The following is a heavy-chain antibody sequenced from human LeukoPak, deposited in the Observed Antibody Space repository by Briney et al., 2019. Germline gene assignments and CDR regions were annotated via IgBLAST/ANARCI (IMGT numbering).Heavy chain of an antibody. Sequence: GRSLRLSCAASGFTSSSYGMHWVRQAPGKGLEWVAVISYDGSNKYYADSVKGRFTISRDNSKNTLYLQMNSLRAEDTAVYYCAKMGGPDAFDIWGQGTMVTVSS. D-gene: IGHD2-15*01. J-gene: IGHJ3*02. V-gene: IGHV3-30*18. CDR3: AKMGGPDAFDI. CDR2: ISYDGSNK. CDR1: GFTSSSYG.